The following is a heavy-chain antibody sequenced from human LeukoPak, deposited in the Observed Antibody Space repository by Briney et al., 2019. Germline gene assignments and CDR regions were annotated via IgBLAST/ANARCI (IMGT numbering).Heavy chain of an antibody. J-gene: IGHJ4*02. CDR1: GGSVSDYY. CDR3: ASRKLGNDY. D-gene: IGHD7-27*01. Sequence: SGTLSLTCTISGGSVSDYYWSWIRQSPGKGLEWIGYIYYTGSTTYNPSLKSRVTISADTSKNQFSLKLSSVTATDTAVYYCASRKLGNDYWGQGTLVTVSS. CDR2: IYYTGST. V-gene: IGHV4-59*02.